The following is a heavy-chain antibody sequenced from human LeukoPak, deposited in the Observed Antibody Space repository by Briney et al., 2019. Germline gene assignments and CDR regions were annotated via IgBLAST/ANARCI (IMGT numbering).Heavy chain of an antibody. CDR1: DDSISSGGYY. CDR3: ARDRALGSGKYYFDY. J-gene: IGHJ4*02. Sequence: SETLSLTCAISDDSISSGGYYWSWIRQPPGKGLEWIGYIDYSGSTNYNPSLKSRVTISVDTSKNQFSLKLSSVTAADTAVYYCARDRALGSGKYYFDYWGQGTLVTVSS. D-gene: IGHD3-16*01. CDR2: IDYSGST. V-gene: IGHV4-61*08.